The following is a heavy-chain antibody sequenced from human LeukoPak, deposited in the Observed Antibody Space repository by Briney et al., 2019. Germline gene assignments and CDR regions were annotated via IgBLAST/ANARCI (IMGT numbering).Heavy chain of an antibody. CDR1: GGSVSSGSYY. CDR3: ARVESYTVFDY. D-gene: IGHD1-26*01. J-gene: IGHJ4*02. V-gene: IGHV4-61*01. CDR2: IYYSGST. Sequence: SETLSLTCTVSGGSVSSGSYYWSWIRQPPGKGLEWIGYIYYSGSTNYNPSPKSRVTISVDTSKNQFSLKLSSVTAADTAVYYCARVESYTVFDYWGQGTLVTVPS.